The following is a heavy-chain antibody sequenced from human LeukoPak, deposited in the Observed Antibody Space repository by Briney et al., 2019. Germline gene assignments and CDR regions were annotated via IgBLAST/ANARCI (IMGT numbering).Heavy chain of an antibody. D-gene: IGHD3-9*01. Sequence: SETLSLTCTVSGGSISSYYWSWIRQPPGKGLEWIGYIYYSGSTNYNPSLKSRVTISVDTSKNQFSLKLSSVTAADTAVYYCARGGYYDILTGYSPPDYWGQGTLVTVSS. CDR1: GGSISSYY. V-gene: IGHV4-59*01. J-gene: IGHJ4*02. CDR2: IYYSGST. CDR3: ARGGYYDILTGYSPPDY.